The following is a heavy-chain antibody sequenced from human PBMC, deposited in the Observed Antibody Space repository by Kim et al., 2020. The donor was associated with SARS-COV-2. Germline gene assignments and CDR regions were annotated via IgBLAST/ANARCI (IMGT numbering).Heavy chain of an antibody. CDR2: ISGFNGLT. CDR3: ARRISDRHYYDSRGYYDN. Sequence: ASVKVSCKASGYVFTNEEITWVRQAPGQGLEWVGWISGFNGLTDYAQRLQGRLSMTTDASTSTAYMELRSLRPDDTAIYYCARRISDRHYYDSRGYYDNWGQGTLVIVSS. V-gene: IGHV1-18*01. J-gene: IGHJ4*02. CDR1: GYVFTNEE. D-gene: IGHD3-22*01.